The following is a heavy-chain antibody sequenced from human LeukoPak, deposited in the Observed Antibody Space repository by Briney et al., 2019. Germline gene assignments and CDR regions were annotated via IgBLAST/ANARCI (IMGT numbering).Heavy chain of an antibody. J-gene: IGHJ5*02. V-gene: IGHV3-21*01. CDR3: ARGGGSYSGWFDP. D-gene: IGHD1-26*01. Sequence: KTGGSLRLSCAASGFTFSSYWMSWVRQAPGKGLEWVSSISRSSSYIYYADSVKGRFTISRDNAKNSLYLQMNSLRAEDTAVYYCARGGGSYSGWFDPWGQGTLVTVSS. CDR1: GFTFSSYW. CDR2: ISRSSSYI.